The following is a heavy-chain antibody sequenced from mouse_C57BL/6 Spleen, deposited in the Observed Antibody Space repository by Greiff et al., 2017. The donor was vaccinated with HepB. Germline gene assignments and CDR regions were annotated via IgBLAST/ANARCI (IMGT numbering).Heavy chain of an antibody. J-gene: IGHJ1*03. V-gene: IGHV1-15*01. CDR3: TREYYGSSPYWYFDV. D-gene: IGHD1-1*01. CDR2: IDPETGGT. CDR1: GYTFTDYE. Sequence: QVQLQQSGAELVRPGASVTLSCKASGYTFTDYEMHWVKQTPVHGLEWIGAIDPETGGTAYNQKFKGKAILTADKSSSTAYMELRSLTSEDSAVYYCTREYYGSSPYWYFDVWGTGTTVTVSS.